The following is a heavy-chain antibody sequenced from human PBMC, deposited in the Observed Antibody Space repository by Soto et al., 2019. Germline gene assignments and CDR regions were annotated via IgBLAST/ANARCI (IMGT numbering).Heavy chain of an antibody. V-gene: IGHV1-3*01. CDR1: GITFSTYA. CDR3: ARAISGYVT. Sequence: QVQLVQSGAEVKKPGASVKVSCKASGITFSTYAIHWVRQAPGQRLEWMGWINAGNGNTRYSQKFQGRVTLTRDTSASTADMALSSLRSEDTAIYYCARAISGYVTWGQGTLVTVSS. J-gene: IGHJ5*02. CDR2: INAGNGNT. D-gene: IGHD5-12*01.